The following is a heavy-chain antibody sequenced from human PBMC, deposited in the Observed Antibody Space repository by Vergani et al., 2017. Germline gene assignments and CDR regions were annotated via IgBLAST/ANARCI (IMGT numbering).Heavy chain of an antibody. D-gene: IGHD6-13*01. CDR3: ARFVSSSSWYSYYYMHF. J-gene: IGHJ6*03. Sequence: QVQLVQSGAEVKKPGSSVKVSCKASGGTFSSYAISWVRQAPGQGLEWMGGIIPIFGTANYAQKFQGRVTITADESTSTAYMELSSLRSEDTALYYCARFVSSSSWYSYYYMHFWAKGTTVTGSS. CDR1: GGTFSSYA. CDR2: IIPIFGTA. V-gene: IGHV1-69*01.